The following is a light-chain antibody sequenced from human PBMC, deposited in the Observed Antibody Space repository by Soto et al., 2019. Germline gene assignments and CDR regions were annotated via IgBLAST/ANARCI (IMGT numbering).Light chain of an antibody. CDR2: GAS. CDR1: QSVASNY. V-gene: IGKV3-20*01. J-gene: IGKJ1*01. CDR3: QQYGDSPET. Sequence: EIVLTQSPGTLSLSPGERATLSCRASQSVASNYLAWYQLKPGQAPRLLIYGASSRATGIPDRFGGCGSGTDFTLTISRLEPEDFAVYFCQQYGDSPETFGQGTKVEIK.